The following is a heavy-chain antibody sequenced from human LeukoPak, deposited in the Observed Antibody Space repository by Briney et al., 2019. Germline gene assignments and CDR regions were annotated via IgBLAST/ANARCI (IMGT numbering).Heavy chain of an antibody. V-gene: IGHV3-11*01. D-gene: IGHD6-19*01. CDR2: ISGSGSTI. Sequence: GGSLRLSCAASGFTFSDYYMSWIRQAPGKGLEWVSYISGSGSTIYYADSVKGRFTISRDNAKNSLYLQMNSLRAEDTAVYYCARVGREYSSGWYGGWFDPWGQGTLVTVSS. CDR3: ARVGREYSSGWYGGWFDP. J-gene: IGHJ5*02. CDR1: GFTFSDYY.